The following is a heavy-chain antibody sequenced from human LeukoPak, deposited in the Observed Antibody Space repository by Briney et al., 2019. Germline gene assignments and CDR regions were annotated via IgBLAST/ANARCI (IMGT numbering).Heavy chain of an antibody. V-gene: IGHV4-34*01. Sequence: SETLSLTCAVYGGSFSGYYWSWIRQPPGKGLEWIGEINHSGSTNYNPSLKSRVTISVDTSKNQFSLKLSSMTAADTAVYYCARRGSLWSGYNDYWGQGTLVTVSS. CDR2: INHSGST. D-gene: IGHD3-3*01. CDR3: ARRGSLWSGYNDY. CDR1: GGSFSGYY. J-gene: IGHJ4*02.